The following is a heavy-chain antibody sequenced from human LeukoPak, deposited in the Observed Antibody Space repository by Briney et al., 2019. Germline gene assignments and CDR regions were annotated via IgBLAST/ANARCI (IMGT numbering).Heavy chain of an antibody. CDR3: ARESKVTTVINT. CDR1: GGTFSSYA. Sequence: SVKVSCKASGGTFSSYAISWVRQAPGQGLEWMGRIIPILGIANYAQKFQGRVTITADKSTSTAYMELSGLRSEDTAVYYCARESKVTTVINTWGQGTLVTVSS. CDR2: IIPILGIA. D-gene: IGHD4-17*01. J-gene: IGHJ5*02. V-gene: IGHV1-69*04.